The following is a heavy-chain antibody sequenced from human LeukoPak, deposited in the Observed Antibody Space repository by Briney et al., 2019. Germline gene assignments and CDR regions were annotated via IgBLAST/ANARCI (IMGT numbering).Heavy chain of an antibody. Sequence: SGPTLVKPTQTLTLTCTFSGFSLSTSGMCVSWIRQPPGKALEWLARIDWDDDKYYSTSLKTRLTISKDTSKNQVVLTMTNMDPVDTATYYCARIKYVVLHYYFDYWGQGTLVTVSS. J-gene: IGHJ4*02. CDR3: ARIKYVVLHYYFDY. D-gene: IGHD4/OR15-4a*01. CDR1: GFSLSTSGMC. V-gene: IGHV2-70*11. CDR2: IDWDDDK.